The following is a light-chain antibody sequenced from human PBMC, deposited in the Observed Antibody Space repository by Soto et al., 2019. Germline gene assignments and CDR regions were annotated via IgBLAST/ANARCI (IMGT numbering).Light chain of an antibody. Sequence: EIVMTQSPATLSVSPGERATLSCRASQSVSSDLAWYQQKPGQAPRLLIYGASTRASGFPDRSRGSGSATEFSLTIASLQSEDFAVYYCQQYHNWPYTFGQGTKLEIK. J-gene: IGKJ2*01. CDR2: GAS. CDR1: QSVSSD. CDR3: QQYHNWPYT. V-gene: IGKV3-15*01.